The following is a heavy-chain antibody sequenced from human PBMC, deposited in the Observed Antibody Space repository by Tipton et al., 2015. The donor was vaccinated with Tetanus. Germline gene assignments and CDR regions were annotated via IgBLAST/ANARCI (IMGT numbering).Heavy chain of an antibody. J-gene: IGHJ4*02. CDR2: IYYSGST. Sequence: TLSLTCTVSGGSISSYYWSWIRQPPGKGLEWIGYIYYSGSTNYNPSLKSRVTISVDTSKNQFSLKLSSVTAADTAVYYCARGGIAAAGGGLDYWGRGTLVTVSS. V-gene: IGHV4-59*01. D-gene: IGHD6-13*01. CDR3: ARGGIAAAGGGLDY. CDR1: GGSISSYY.